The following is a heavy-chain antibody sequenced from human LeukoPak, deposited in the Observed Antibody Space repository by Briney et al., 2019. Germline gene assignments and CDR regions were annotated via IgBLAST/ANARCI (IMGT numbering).Heavy chain of an antibody. D-gene: IGHD1-26*01. CDR3: ARSGSYEAPFDY. J-gene: IGHJ4*02. CDR2: VNPSGSSS. Sequence: ASVKVSCKASGYTFTSYGISWVRQAPEQGLQWMGTVNPSGSSSNYAQNFQGRVTLTRDTSTSTLYMELSSLRSEDTAVYYCARSGSYEAPFDYWGQGALVTVSS. CDR1: GYTFTSYG. V-gene: IGHV1-46*01.